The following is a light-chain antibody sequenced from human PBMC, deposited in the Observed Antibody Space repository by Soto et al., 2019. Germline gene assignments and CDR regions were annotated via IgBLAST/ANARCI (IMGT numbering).Light chain of an antibody. CDR3: QQYGFS. CDR1: QSVSYW. CDR2: DAS. V-gene: IGKV1-5*01. Sequence: DIQMTQSPSTLSASVGDRVTITCRASQSVSYWLAWYQQKPGMAPKLLIHDASSLESGVPSRFRGSGSGKEFTLTISSLQPDDFATYYGQQYGFSFGPGTKVEI. J-gene: IGKJ3*01.